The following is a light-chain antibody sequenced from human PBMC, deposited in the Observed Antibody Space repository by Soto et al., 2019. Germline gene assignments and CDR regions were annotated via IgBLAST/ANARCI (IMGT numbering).Light chain of an antibody. CDR3: HGQLYGVSSTYT. CDR1: QTISIRY. CDR2: GGT. V-gene: IGKV3-20*01. Sequence: ESGLTQSPGTLTLSPGERATLSCRASQTISIRYIAWYQQKPGQAPSLLSYGGTNRASGIPDRFSGSGSGTDFTLTITRLEPEDIAVDYCHGQLYGVSSTYTFGQGTKLELK. J-gene: IGKJ2*01.